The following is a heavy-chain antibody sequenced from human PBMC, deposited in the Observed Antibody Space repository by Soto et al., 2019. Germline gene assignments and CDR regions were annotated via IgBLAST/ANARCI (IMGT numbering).Heavy chain of an antibody. D-gene: IGHD3-10*01. V-gene: IGHV4-31*03. CDR3: EREAGSLNAFDI. Sequence: SETLSLTCTVSGGSISSGGYYWSWIRQHPGKGLEWIGYIYYSGSTYYNPSLKSRVTISVDTSKNQFSLKLSSVTAADTAVYYCEREAGSLNAFDIWGQGTMVTVSS. CDR2: IYYSGST. J-gene: IGHJ3*02. CDR1: GGSISSGGYY.